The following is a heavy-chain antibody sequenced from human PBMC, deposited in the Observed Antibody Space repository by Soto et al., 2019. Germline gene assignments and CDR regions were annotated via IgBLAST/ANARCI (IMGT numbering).Heavy chain of an antibody. CDR3: ARDTYSGNDFGL. V-gene: IGHV4-30-4*01. D-gene: IGHD5-12*01. J-gene: IGHJ5*02. CDR2: IPSRGRP. CDR1: GASVAGGSYY. Sequence: QVQLRESGPGLVKPSQTLSLTCSVSGASVAGGSYYWSWVRQPPGKGLEWIGYIPSRGRPFYNPSLTSRGSISAGTSQDQLSLKLTSVTAADTAVYYCARDTYSGNDFGLWGQGTLVTVSS.